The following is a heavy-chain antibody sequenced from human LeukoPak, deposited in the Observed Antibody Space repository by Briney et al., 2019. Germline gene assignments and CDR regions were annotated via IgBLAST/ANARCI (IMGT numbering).Heavy chain of an antibody. J-gene: IGHJ4*02. V-gene: IGHV4-34*01. Sequence: SETLSLTCAVYGGSFSGYYWSWIRQPPGKGLEWIGETNHSGSTNYNPSLKSRVTISVDTSKNQFSLKLSSVTAADTAVYYCARAGIRGFRPLDYWGQGPLVNVSS. CDR2: TNHSGST. CDR3: ARAGIRGFRPLDY. CDR1: GGSFSGYY.